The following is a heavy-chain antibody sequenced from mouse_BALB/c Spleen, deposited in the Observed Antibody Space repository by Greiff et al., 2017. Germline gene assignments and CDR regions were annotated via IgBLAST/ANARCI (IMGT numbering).Heavy chain of an antibody. CDR3: TRRGYGNSAWFAY. J-gene: IGHJ3*01. V-gene: IGHV1S81*02. CDR2: INPSNGGT. Sequence: QVQLQQSGAELVKPGASVKLSCKASGYTFTSYYMYWVKQRPGQGLEWIGEINPSNGGTNFNEKFKSKATLTVDKSSSTAYMQLSSLTSEDSAVYYCTRRGYGNSAWFAYWGQGTLVTVSA. D-gene: IGHD2-1*01. CDR1: GYTFTSYY.